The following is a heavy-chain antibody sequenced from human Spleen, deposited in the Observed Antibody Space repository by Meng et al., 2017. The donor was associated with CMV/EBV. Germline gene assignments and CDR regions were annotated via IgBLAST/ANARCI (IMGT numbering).Heavy chain of an antibody. D-gene: IGHD3-3*01. CDR2: IYYSGST. J-gene: IGHJ4*02. CDR1: GGSISSSSYY. V-gene: IGHV4-39*07. CDR3: ARGGVNYDFWSGPSRFDY. Sequence: GSLRLSCTVSGGSISSSSYYWGWIRQPPGKGLEWIGSIYYSGSTYYNPSLKSRVTISVDTSKNQFSLKLSSVTAADTAVYYCARGGVNYDFWSGPSRFDYWGQGTLVTVSS.